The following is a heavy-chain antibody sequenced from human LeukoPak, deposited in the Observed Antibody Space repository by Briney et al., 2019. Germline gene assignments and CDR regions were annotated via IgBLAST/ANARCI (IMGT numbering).Heavy chain of an antibody. CDR3: ARTYDGTYFDC. CDR2: IDWDDDN. CDR1: GFSLSTSGMR. V-gene: IGHV2-70*04. D-gene: IGHD3-16*01. J-gene: IGHJ4*02. Sequence: ESGPALVRPTQTLALTCTFSGFSLSTSGMRVSWIRQPPGKALEWLARIDWDDDNFYSTSLKTRLTTSKDTSKNQVVLTMTNMDPVDTATYYCARTYDGTYFDCWGQGTLVTVSS.